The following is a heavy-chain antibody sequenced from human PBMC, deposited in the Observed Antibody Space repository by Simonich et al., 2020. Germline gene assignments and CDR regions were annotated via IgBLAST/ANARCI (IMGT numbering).Heavy chain of an antibody. Sequence: QVQLVQSGAEVKKPGASVKVSCKASGYTFTGYYMHWVRQAPGQGLEGMEGNNPTKGGTNSAQKFQGRVTMTRDTSISTAYMERSRLRSDDTAVYYCARWPSIPASYGSGSYFDYWGQGTLVTVSS. V-gene: IGHV1-2*02. CDR3: ARWPSIPASYGSGSYFDY. CDR1: GYTFTGYY. D-gene: IGHD3-10*01. CDR2: NNPTKGGT. J-gene: IGHJ4*02.